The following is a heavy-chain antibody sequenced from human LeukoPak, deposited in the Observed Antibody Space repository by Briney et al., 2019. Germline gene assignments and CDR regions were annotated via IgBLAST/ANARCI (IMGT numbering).Heavy chain of an antibody. V-gene: IGHV3-21*01. CDR2: ISTTSDYI. Sequence: GGSLRLSCAASGFTFSSYNMNWVRQAPGKGLEWVSSISTTSDYIYYADSLKGRFTISRDNAKNSLYLQMNSLRAEDTAVYYCAIGYYDYVWGSYRPYAFDIWGQGTMVTVSS. CDR1: GFTFSSYN. CDR3: AIGYYDYVWGSYRPYAFDI. J-gene: IGHJ3*02. D-gene: IGHD3-16*02.